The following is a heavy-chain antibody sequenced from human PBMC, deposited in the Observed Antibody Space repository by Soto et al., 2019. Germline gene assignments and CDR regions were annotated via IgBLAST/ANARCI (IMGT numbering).Heavy chain of an antibody. D-gene: IGHD1-26*01. CDR2: IYYSGST. V-gene: IGHV4-31*03. CDR3: AGIYSGSPGETLQY. J-gene: IGHJ4*02. CDR1: GGSISSGGYY. Sequence: QVQLQESGPGLVKPSQTLSLTCTVSGGSISSGGYYWSWIRQHPGKGLEWIGYIYYSGSTYYNPSLKSRVTISVDTSKNHFSLKLSSVTAADTAVDYCAGIYSGSPGETLQYWGQGTLVTVSS.